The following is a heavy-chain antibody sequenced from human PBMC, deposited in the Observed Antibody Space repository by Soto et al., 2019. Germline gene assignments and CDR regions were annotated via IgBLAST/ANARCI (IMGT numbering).Heavy chain of an antibody. J-gene: IGHJ4*02. CDR1: GFTFSNYG. Sequence: QVQLVESGGGVVQPGRSLRLSCAASGFTFSNYGMHWVRQAPGKGLEWVAVIWYDGSNKYYADSVKGRFTISKDNYKNTLCLQMNSLRSEDTAVYYYAIAQYSSRWYPFDYWGQGTLVTVSS. V-gene: IGHV3-33*01. D-gene: IGHD6-13*01. CDR3: AIAQYSSRWYPFDY. CDR2: IWYDGSNK.